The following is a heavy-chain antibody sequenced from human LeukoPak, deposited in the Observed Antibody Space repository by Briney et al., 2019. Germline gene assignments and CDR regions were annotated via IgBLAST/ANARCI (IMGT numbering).Heavy chain of an antibody. J-gene: IGHJ6*02. Sequence: GGSLRLSCAASGFTFSSYSMNWVRQAPGKGLEWVSYISSSSSTIYYADSVKGRFTISRDNAKNSLYLQMNSLRDEDTAVYYCARGSMTATSHYCYGMDVWGQGTTVTVSS. CDR1: GFTFSSYS. D-gene: IGHD2/OR15-2a*01. V-gene: IGHV3-48*02. CDR2: ISSSSSTI. CDR3: ARGSMTATSHYCYGMDV.